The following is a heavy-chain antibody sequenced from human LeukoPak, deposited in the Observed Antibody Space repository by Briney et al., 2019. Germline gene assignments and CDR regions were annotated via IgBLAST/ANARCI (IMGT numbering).Heavy chain of an antibody. Sequence: GGSLRLSCAASGFTFSSYAMSWVRQAPGKGLEWVSAISGSGGSTYYAYCVNGRFTISRYNSNNSLYLQMNSLRAEDTAVYYCAKLGGLLWFGELSPFDYWGQGTLVTVSS. V-gene: IGHV3-23*01. CDR1: GFTFSSYA. J-gene: IGHJ4*02. D-gene: IGHD3-10*01. CDR3: AKLGGLLWFGELSPFDY. CDR2: ISGSGGST.